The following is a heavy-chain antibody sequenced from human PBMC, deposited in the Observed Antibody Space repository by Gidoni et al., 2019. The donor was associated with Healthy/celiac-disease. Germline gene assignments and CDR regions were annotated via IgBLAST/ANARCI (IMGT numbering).Heavy chain of an antibody. D-gene: IGHD6-6*01. Sequence: QVQLQESGPGLVKPSQTLSLTCTVSGGSIRSGGYYWSWLRQHPGKGLEWIGDIYYSGSTYYNPSLKSRVTISVDTSKNQFSLKLSSVTAADTAVYYCARVGSSSVRWFDPWGQGTLVTVSS. J-gene: IGHJ5*02. CDR3: ARVGSSSVRWFDP. CDR1: GGSIRSGGYY. V-gene: IGHV4-31*03. CDR2: IYYSGST.